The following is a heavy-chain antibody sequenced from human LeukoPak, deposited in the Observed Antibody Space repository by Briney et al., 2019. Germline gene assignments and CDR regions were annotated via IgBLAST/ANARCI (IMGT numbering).Heavy chain of an antibody. V-gene: IGHV1-46*01. Sequence: GASVKVSCKASRYTFTSYYMHWVRQAPGQGLEWMGIINPSGGSTSYAQKFQGRVTMTRDTSTSTVYMELSSLRSEDTAVYYCASPVIAAAGKNYYYGMDVWGQGTTVTVSS. CDR3: ASPVIAAAGKNYYYGMDV. D-gene: IGHD6-13*01. CDR1: RYTFTSYY. J-gene: IGHJ6*02. CDR2: INPSGGST.